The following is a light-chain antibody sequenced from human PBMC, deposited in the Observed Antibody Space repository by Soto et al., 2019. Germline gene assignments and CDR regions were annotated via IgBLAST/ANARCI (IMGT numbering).Light chain of an antibody. CDR1: QSISNQ. CDR3: QQSYNSPQT. CDR2: AAS. J-gene: IGKJ1*01. V-gene: IGKV1-39*01. Sequence: DIQMTQSPSTLSGSVGDRVPITWRASQSISNQLNWYQLKPGKAPRLLIYAASSLQSGVPSRFSGSGSGTDFTLTISSLQPEDFATYSCQQSYNSPQTFGQGTKVDIK.